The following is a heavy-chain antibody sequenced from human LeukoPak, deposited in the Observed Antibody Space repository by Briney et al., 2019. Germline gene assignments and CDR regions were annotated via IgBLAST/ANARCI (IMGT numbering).Heavy chain of an antibody. Sequence: GGTLRLSCAASGFTFSNYGMNWVRQAPAKGLERVSGIGPSGTNTYYADSVKGRLTISRDNSKNTVYLQVNSLRAEDTAVYYCAQDRAYIQFYFWGQGTLVTVSS. CDR2: IGPSGTNT. J-gene: IGHJ4*02. CDR1: GFTFSNYG. D-gene: IGHD5-18*01. V-gene: IGHV3-23*01. CDR3: AQDRAYIQFYF.